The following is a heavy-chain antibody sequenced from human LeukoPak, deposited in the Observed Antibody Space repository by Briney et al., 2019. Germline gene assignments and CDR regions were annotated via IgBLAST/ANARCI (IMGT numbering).Heavy chain of an antibody. CDR1: GGSISSYY. CDR3: AMYSSGWSYYYYMDV. J-gene: IGHJ6*03. CDR2: INHSGST. D-gene: IGHD6-19*01. Sequence: SETLSLTCTVSGGSISSYYWSWIGQPPGKGLEWIGEINHSGSTNYNPSLKSRVTISVDTSKNQFSLKLSSVTAADTAVYYCAMYSSGWSYYYYMDVWGKGTTVTVSS. V-gene: IGHV4-34*01.